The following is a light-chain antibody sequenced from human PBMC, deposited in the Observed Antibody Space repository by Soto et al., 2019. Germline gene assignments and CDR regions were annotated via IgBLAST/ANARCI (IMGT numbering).Light chain of an antibody. CDR1: QSVSSSS. J-gene: IGKJ5*01. CDR3: QQYNNWPLT. CDR2: EAS. V-gene: IGKV3D-20*02. Sequence: EIVLTQSPATLSLSPGERATLSCRASQSVSSSSLAWYQQNPGQAPRLLIYEASSRATGIPDRFSGSGSGTDFTLTISRLEPEDFAVYYCQQYNNWPLTFGQGTRLEIK.